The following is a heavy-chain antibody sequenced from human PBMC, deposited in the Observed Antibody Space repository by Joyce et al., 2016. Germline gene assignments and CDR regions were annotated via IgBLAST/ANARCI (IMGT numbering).Heavy chain of an antibody. CDR1: GGSISIHY. V-gene: IGHV4-59*11. J-gene: IGHJ6*02. CDR3: ARGLGTPYGMDV. CDR2: VYYSGST. D-gene: IGHD7-27*01. Sequence: QVQLQESGPGLVKPSETLSLTCTVSGGSISIHYWRWIRQPPGKILEWMGYVYYSGSTYHNPSLKSRVTISVDTSKNQFSLKLRSVSAADTAVYYCARGLGTPYGMDVWGQGTTVTVSS.